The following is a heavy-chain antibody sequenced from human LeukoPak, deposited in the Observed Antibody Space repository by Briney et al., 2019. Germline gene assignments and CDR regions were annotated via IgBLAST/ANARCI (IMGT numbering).Heavy chain of an antibody. CDR3: ARGRGGYSYGQVDY. J-gene: IGHJ4*02. V-gene: IGHV4-34*01. CDR2: INHSGST. Sequence: SETLSLTCAVHGGSFSGYYWSWIRQPPGKGLEWIGEINHSGSTNYNPSLKSRVTISVDTSKNQFSLKLSSVTAADTAVYYCARGRGGYSYGQVDYWGQGTLVTVSS. CDR1: GGSFSGYY. D-gene: IGHD5-18*01.